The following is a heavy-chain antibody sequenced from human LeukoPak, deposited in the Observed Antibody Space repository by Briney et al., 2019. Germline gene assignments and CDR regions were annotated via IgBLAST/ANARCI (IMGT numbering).Heavy chain of an antibody. CDR2: TYYSGST. CDR1: GGSISGYY. J-gene: IGHJ3*02. CDR3: AREYSSSSGRRAFDI. V-gene: IGHV4-59*08. D-gene: IGHD6-6*01. Sequence: PSQTLSLTCTVPGGSISGYYWSWIRQPPGKGLEWVGSTYYSGSTNYSPSLKSRLTISIDTSENQFSLKLSSVTAADTAVYYCAREYSSSSGRRAFDIWGQGTMVTVSS.